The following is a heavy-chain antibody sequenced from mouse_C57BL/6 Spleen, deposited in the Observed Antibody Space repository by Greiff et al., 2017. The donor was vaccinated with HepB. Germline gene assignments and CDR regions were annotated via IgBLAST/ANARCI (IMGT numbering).Heavy chain of an antibody. J-gene: IGHJ3*01. Sequence: VQLQQSGPELVKPGASVKISCKASGYAFSSSWMNWVKQRPGKGLEWIGRIYPGDGDTNYNGKFKGKATLTADKSSSTAYMQLSSLTSEDSAVYFCAREGYYSNSFAYWGQGTLVTVSA. CDR2: IYPGDGDT. CDR1: GYAFSSSW. V-gene: IGHV1-82*01. D-gene: IGHD2-5*01. CDR3: AREGYYSNSFAY.